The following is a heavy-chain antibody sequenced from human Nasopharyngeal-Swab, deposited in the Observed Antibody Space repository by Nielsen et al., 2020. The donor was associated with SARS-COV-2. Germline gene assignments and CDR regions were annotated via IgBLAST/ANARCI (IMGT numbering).Heavy chain of an antibody. CDR3: ARHDLNYDILTGYTLYWFDP. D-gene: IGHD3-9*01. V-gene: IGHV4-39*01. Sequence: GSLRRSCTVSGGSISSSSYYWGWSRQPPGKGLERIGSIYYSGRTYYNPSLKSRVTISVDTSRNQFSLKLSSVTAADTAVYYCARHDLNYDILTGYTLYWFDPWGQGTLVTVSS. CDR2: IYYSGRT. J-gene: IGHJ5*02. CDR1: GGSISSSSYY.